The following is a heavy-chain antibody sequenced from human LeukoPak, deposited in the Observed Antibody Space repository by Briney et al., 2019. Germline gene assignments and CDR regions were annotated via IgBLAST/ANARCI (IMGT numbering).Heavy chain of an antibody. J-gene: IGHJ4*02. CDR2: IHYIGNT. Sequence: SETLSLTCTVSGDSITTSGYYWSWIRRHPGAGLEWIAYIHYIGNTYYNPSLESRVAMSIDTSSNQFSLNVASVTAADTAVYFCARVRDDYFFDYWGQGILVTVSS. D-gene: IGHD3-3*01. V-gene: IGHV4-31*03. CDR3: ARVRDDYFFDY. CDR1: GDSITTSGYY.